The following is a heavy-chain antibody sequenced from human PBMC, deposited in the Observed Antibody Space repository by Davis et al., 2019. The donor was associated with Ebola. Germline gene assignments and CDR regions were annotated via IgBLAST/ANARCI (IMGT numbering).Heavy chain of an antibody. CDR1: GFTFSSYA. CDR2: ISYDGSNK. D-gene: IGHD6-13*01. CDR3: AGSYSSSWYRIYYYYGMDV. Sequence: GESLKISCAASGFTFSSYAMHWVRQAPGKGLEWVAVISYDGSNKYYADSVKGRFTISRDNSKNTLYLQMNSLRAEDTAVYYCAGSYSSSWYRIYYYYGMDVWGQGTTVTVSS. J-gene: IGHJ6*02. V-gene: IGHV3-30-3*01.